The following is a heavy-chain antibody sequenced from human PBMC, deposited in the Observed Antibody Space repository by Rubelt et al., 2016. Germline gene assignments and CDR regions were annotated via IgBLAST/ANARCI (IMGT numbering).Heavy chain of an antibody. J-gene: IGHJ4*02. Sequence: QLQLQESGSGLVKPSQTLSLTCAVSGGSISSGGYSWSWIRQPPGKGLEWIGYIYHSGSTYYNPSLKGRVTISVETSKNQFSLKRSSVTAADTAVYYCAGRYSGYALPLFDYWGQGTLVTVSS. V-gene: IGHV4-30-2*01. CDR3: AGRYSGYALPLFDY. CDR2: IYHSGST. CDR1: GGSISSGGYS. D-gene: IGHD5-12*01.